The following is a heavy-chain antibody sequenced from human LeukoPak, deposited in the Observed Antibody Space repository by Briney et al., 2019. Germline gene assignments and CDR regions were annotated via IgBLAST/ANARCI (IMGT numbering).Heavy chain of an antibody. Sequence: ASVKVSCKASGYTFTSYGISWVRQAPGQGLEWMGRISAYNGNTNYAQKLQGRVTMTTDTSTSTAYMELRSLRSDDTAVYYCARFNVLLWFGELYGMDVWGQGTTVTVSS. D-gene: IGHD3-10*01. J-gene: IGHJ6*02. CDR3: ARFNVLLWFGELYGMDV. V-gene: IGHV1-18*01. CDR1: GYTFTSYG. CDR2: ISAYNGNT.